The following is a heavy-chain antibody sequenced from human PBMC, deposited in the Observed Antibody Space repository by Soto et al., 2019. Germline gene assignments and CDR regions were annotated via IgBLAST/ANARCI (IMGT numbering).Heavy chain of an antibody. Sequence: PSETLSLTCAVSGGSISSSNWWSWVRQPPGKGLEWIGEIYHSGSTNYNPSLKSRVTISVDKSKNQCSLKLSSVTAADTAVYYCARDGSGIAAAGGHDYYYYGLDVWGQGTTVTVSS. V-gene: IGHV4-4*02. CDR3: ARDGSGIAAAGGHDYYYYGLDV. J-gene: IGHJ6*02. CDR1: GGSISSSNW. CDR2: IYHSGST. D-gene: IGHD6-13*01.